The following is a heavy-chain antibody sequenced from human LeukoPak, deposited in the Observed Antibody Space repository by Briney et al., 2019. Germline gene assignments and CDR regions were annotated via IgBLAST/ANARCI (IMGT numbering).Heavy chain of an antibody. Sequence: ASVKVSCKASGGTFSSYAISWVRQAPGQGLEWMGGIIPIFGTANHAQKFQGRVTITADESTSTAYMELSSLRSEDTAVYYCARGAYGDYRDYYYYMDVWGKGTTVTVSS. CDR3: ARGAYGDYRDYYYYMDV. V-gene: IGHV1-69*13. CDR2: IIPIFGTA. J-gene: IGHJ6*03. CDR1: GGTFSSYA. D-gene: IGHD4-17*01.